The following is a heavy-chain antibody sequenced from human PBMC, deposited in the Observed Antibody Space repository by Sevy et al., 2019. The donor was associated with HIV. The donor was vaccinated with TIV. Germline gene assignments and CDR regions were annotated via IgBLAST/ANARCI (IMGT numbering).Heavy chain of an antibody. Sequence: GGSLRLSFAALGFTSGIYAIPWVARAPARGREWVELIWYDGTNKYFRDSVKGRFTISRDNSKNTLFLQMNSLRAEDTALYYCVRGRDYGNFDFWGQGTLVTVSS. CDR1: GFTSGIYA. V-gene: IGHV3-33*01. D-gene: IGHD4-17*01. CDR2: IWYDGTNK. CDR3: VRGRDYGNFDF. J-gene: IGHJ4*02.